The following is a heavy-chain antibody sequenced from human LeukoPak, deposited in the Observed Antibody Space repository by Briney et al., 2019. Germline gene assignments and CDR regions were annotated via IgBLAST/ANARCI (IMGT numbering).Heavy chain of an antibody. J-gene: IGHJ4*02. V-gene: IGHV4-4*02. CDR1: GGSISSSNW. Sequence: SETLSLTCAVSGGSISSSNWWSWVRQPPGKGLEWIGEIYHSGSTNYNPSLKSRVTISVDKSKNQFSLKLSSVTAADTAVYYCARSRTGKGSIAVAGTNPPDYWGQGTLVTVSS. D-gene: IGHD6-19*01. CDR2: IYHSGST. CDR3: ARSRTGKGSIAVAGTNPPDY.